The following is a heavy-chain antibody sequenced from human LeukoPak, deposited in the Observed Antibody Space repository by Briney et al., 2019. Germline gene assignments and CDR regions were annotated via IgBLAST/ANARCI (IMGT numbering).Heavy chain of an antibody. CDR2: ISSSGSTI. V-gene: IGHV3-11*04. CDR3: ARDGGYYYDSSGLPRY. CDR1: GFTFSDYY. D-gene: IGHD3-22*01. Sequence: GGSLRLSCAASGFTFSDYYMSWTRQAPGKGLEWVSYISSSGSTIYYADSVKGRFTISRDNAKNSLYLQMNSLRAEDTAVYYCARDGGYYYDSSGLPRYWGQGTLVTVSS. J-gene: IGHJ4*02.